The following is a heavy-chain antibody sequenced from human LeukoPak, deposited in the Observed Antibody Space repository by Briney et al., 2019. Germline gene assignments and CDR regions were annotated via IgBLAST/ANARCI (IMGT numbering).Heavy chain of an antibody. Sequence: GGSLRLSCAASGFTFSSYGMHWVRQAPGKGLERVAAMSYDGSNKYYADSVKGRFTLSGDNSKNTLYLQMNSLRAEDTALYFCAKEGRSGYYYFDYWGQGTLVTVSS. V-gene: IGHV3-30*18. J-gene: IGHJ4*02. D-gene: IGHD3-3*01. CDR2: MSYDGSNK. CDR3: AKEGRSGYYYFDY. CDR1: GFTFSSYG.